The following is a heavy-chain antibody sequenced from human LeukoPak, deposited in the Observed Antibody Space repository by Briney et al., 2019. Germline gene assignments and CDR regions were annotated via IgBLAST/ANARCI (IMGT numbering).Heavy chain of an antibody. D-gene: IGHD1-26*01. CDR1: GYTFTSYY. J-gene: IGHJ5*02. Sequence: ASVKVSCKASGYTFTSYYMHWVRQAPGQGLEWMGLINPSGSSTSYAQKFQGRLSLTRDMSTSTDYMGLSSLRSEDTAVYYCARDNSVGGTAWWFDPWGQGTLVTVSS. CDR2: INPSGSST. V-gene: IGHV1-46*01. CDR3: ARDNSVGGTAWWFDP.